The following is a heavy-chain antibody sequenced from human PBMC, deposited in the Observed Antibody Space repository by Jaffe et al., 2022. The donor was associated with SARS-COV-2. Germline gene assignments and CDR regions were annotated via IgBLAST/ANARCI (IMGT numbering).Heavy chain of an antibody. Sequence: QVQLVESGGGVVQPGRSLRLSCAASGFTFSSYAMHWVRQAPGKGLEWVAVISYDGSNKYYADSVKGRFTISRDNSKNTLYLQMNSLRAEDTAVYYCASGVKLEGIWGQGTMVTVSS. D-gene: IGHD3-10*01. V-gene: IGHV3-30*04. CDR1: GFTFSSYA. CDR3: ASGVKLEGI. CDR2: ISYDGSNK. J-gene: IGHJ3*02.